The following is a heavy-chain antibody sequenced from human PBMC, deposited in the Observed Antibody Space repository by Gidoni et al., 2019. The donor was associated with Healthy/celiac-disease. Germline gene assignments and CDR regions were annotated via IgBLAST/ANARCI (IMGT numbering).Heavy chain of an antibody. CDR3: ARVGRITRNAFDI. V-gene: IGHV3-33*01. Sequence: QVQLVESGGGVVQPGRSLRLSCAASGFTFSSYGMHWFRQAPGKGLEWVAVIWYDGSNKYYADSVKGRFTISRDNSKNTLYLQMNSLRAEDTAVYYCARVGRITRNAFDIWGQGTMVTVSS. D-gene: IGHD3-10*01. J-gene: IGHJ3*02. CDR1: GFTFSSYG. CDR2: IWYDGSNK.